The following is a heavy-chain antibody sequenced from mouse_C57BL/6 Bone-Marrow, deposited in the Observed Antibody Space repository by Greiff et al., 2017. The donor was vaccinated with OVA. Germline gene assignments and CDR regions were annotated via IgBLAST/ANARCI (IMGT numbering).Heavy chain of an antibody. CDR3: ARHEDGGGFAY. CDR2: INPSSGYT. Sequence: VQLQQSGAELAKPGASVKLSCKASGYTFTSYWMHWVKQRPGQGLEWIGYINPSSGYTKYNQKFKDKATLTADKSSSTVYMELSRLTSEDSAVYFWARHEDGGGFAYWGQGTLVTVSA. CDR1: GYTFTSYW. V-gene: IGHV1-7*01. J-gene: IGHJ3*01.